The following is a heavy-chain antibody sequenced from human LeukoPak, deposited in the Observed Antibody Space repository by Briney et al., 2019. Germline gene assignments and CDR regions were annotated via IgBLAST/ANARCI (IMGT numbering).Heavy chain of an antibody. CDR1: GFTFDEYA. J-gene: IGHJ5*01. CDR3: TKGVYYNSWYRGFDS. V-gene: IGHV3-9*01. D-gene: IGHD6-13*01. Sequence: GGSLRLSCAASGFTFDEYAMHWVRHAAGKGLEWVSGISWNSGTIGYADSVKGRFIISRDNGKNSLYLQMYSLRTEDTALYYCTKGVYYNSWYRGFDSWGQGTLVTVSS. CDR2: ISWNSGTI.